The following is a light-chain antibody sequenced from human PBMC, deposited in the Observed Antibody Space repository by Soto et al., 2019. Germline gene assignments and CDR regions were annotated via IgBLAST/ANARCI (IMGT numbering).Light chain of an antibody. V-gene: IGLV1-44*01. CDR2: SNN. CDR3: AAWDDSLNGVV. J-gene: IGLJ2*01. CDR1: SSNIGSNT. Sequence: QSVLTQPPSASGTPGQRVTISCSGSSSNIGSNTVNWYQQLPGTAPKLLIYSNNQRPSGVPDRFSGSKSGTSASLAISGLQSEDGGDYYCAAWDDSLNGVVFGGGTKSPS.